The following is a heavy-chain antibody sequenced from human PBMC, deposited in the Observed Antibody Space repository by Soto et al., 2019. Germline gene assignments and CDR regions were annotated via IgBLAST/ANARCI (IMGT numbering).Heavy chain of an antibody. J-gene: IGHJ5*02. CDR2: INGANGDT. CDR3: ARDPFYDYWSGSNWFDP. V-gene: IGHV1-3*01. D-gene: IGHD3-3*01. CDR1: GYTFTHYA. Sequence: VQLVQSGAEVKKPGASVKVSCKASGYTFTHYAMHWVRQAPGQRPEWMGWINGANGDTKYSQKFQGRLTITRNTSATSAYMELSSLRCEGTAIYYCARDPFYDYWSGSNWFDPWGQGTLITVSS.